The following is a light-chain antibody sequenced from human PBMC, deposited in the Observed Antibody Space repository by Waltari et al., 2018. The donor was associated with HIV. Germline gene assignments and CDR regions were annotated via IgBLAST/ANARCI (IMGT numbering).Light chain of an antibody. CDR2: DTR. CDR3: LLSFNGVVV. CDR1: TGAVTTGHC. J-gene: IGLJ2*01. Sequence: AVVTQEPSLTVSPGGTVTLTCASSTGAVTTGHCPYWFQRRPGQAPKTLLYDTRNRHSWTPARFSGSLLGDKAALTLTGAQFEDEADYFCLLSFNGVVVFGGGTSLTVL. V-gene: IGLV7-46*01.